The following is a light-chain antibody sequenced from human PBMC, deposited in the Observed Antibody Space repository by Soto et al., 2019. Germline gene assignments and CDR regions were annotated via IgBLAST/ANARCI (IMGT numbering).Light chain of an antibody. V-gene: IGKV3-11*01. Sequence: EIVFTQSPATLSFSPGERATPSFRASQSVSSYLAWYQQKPGQAPRLLIYDASNRATGIPARFSGSGSGTDFTLTISSLEPEDFAVYYCQQRSNWLITFGQGTRLEIK. J-gene: IGKJ5*01. CDR2: DAS. CDR1: QSVSSY. CDR3: QQRSNWLIT.